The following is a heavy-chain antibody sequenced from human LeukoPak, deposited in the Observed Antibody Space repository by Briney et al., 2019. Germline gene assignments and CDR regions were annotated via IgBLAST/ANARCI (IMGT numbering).Heavy chain of an antibody. CDR1: GYSISSGYY. V-gene: IGHV4-38-2*02. CDR3: ARGRGYSYFYYYYYMDV. J-gene: IGHJ6*03. CDR2: IYHSGST. D-gene: IGHD5-18*01. Sequence: SETLSLTCTVSGYSISSGYYWGWIRQPPGKGLEWIGSIYHSGSTYYNPSLKSRVTISVDTSKNQFSLKLSSVTAADTAVYYCARGRGYSYFYYYYYMDVWGKGTTVTVSS.